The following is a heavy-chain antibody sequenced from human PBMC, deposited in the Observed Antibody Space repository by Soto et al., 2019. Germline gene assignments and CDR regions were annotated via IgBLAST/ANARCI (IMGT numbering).Heavy chain of an antibody. Sequence: PGGSLRLSCAASGFTFSSYAMSWVRQAPGKGLEWVSAISGSGGSTYYADSVKGRFTISRDNSKNTLYLQMNSLRAEDTAVYYCAKEVILVVPAAMGPGWGNYGRFDYWGQGTLVTVSS. CDR1: GFTFSSYA. CDR2: ISGSGGST. CDR3: AKEVILVVPAAMGPGWGNYGRFDY. J-gene: IGHJ4*02. V-gene: IGHV3-23*01. D-gene: IGHD2-2*01.